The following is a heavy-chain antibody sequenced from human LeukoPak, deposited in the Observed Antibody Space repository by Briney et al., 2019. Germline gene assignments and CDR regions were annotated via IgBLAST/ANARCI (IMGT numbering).Heavy chain of an antibody. CDR2: IIPIFGTA. V-gene: IGHV1-69*13. J-gene: IGHJ3*02. Sequence: ASVKVSCKASGGTFSSYAISWVRQAPGQGLEWMGGIIPIFGTANYAQKFQGRVTITADESTSTAYMELSSLRSDDTAIYYCARGEGLQTIVVPFDIWGQGTMVTVSS. CDR3: ARGEGLQTIVVPFDI. D-gene: IGHD3-22*01. CDR1: GGTFSSYA.